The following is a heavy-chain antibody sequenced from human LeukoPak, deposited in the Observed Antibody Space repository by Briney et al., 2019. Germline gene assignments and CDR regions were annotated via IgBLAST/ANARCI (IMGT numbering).Heavy chain of an antibody. CDR1: GYTFTGYY. V-gene: IGHV1-2*02. Sequence: ASVRVSCKASGYTFTGYYMHWVRQAPGQGREWMGWINPNSGGANYAQKFQGRVTMTRDTSISTAYMELSRLRSDDTAVYYCARGRLRLHYMDVWGKGTTVTVSS. CDR3: ARGRLRLHYMDV. CDR2: INPNSGGA. D-gene: IGHD5-12*01. J-gene: IGHJ6*03.